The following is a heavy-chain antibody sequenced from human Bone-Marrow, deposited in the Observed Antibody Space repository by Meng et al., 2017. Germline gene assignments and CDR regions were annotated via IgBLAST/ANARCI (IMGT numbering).Heavy chain of an antibody. Sequence: QVRLVWLGADVKKPVASVRVTCKASGYTFTNYDLNWVRQAAGQGPEWMGWLNPRTGNTGYAQKFQGRVTLTRDTSRSTAYMELSSLTSDDTAIYYCARDYGGNSGRFDPWGQGTLVTVSS. CDR3: ARDYGGNSGRFDP. J-gene: IGHJ5*02. D-gene: IGHD4-23*01. CDR1: GYTFTNYD. CDR2: LNPRTGNT. V-gene: IGHV1-8*01.